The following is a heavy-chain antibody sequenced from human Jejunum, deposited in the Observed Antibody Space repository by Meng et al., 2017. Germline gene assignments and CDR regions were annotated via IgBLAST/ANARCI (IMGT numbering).Heavy chain of an antibody. CDR3: ARGRSIDFRLAKYDY. CDR2: INRSGST. CDR1: GGSFGTYY. Sequence: QVQLQQLGRGLLKPSETLSLTCAVNGGSFGTYYWTWFRQSPEKGLEWIGEINRSGSTSSNPSLKSRVAISMDTSKNQFFLRLDSVTAADTAVYYCARGRSIDFRLAKYDYWGQGTLVTVSS. J-gene: IGHJ4*02. V-gene: IGHV4-34*01. D-gene: IGHD3-3*01.